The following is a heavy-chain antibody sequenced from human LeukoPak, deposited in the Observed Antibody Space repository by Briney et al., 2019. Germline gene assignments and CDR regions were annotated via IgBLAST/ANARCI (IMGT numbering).Heavy chain of an antibody. CDR1: GFTFGDYA. CDR3: TRGDYGDYATRYYFDY. Sequence: GRSLRLSCTASGFTFGDYAMSWVRQAPGKGLEWVGFIRSKAYGGTTEYAASVKGRSTISRDDSKSIAYLQMNSLKTEDTAVYYCTRGDYGDYATRYYFDYWGQGTLVTVSS. V-gene: IGHV3-49*04. J-gene: IGHJ4*02. D-gene: IGHD4-17*01. CDR2: IRSKAYGGTT.